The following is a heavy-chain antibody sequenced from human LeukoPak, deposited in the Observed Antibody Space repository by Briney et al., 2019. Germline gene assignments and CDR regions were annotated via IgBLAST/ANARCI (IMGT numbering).Heavy chain of an antibody. V-gene: IGHV4-61*05. Sequence: PSETLSLTCTVSGGSISSSSYYWSWIRQPPGKGLEWIGYIYYSGSTNYNPSLKSRVTISVDTSKNQFSLKLSSVTAADTAVYYCARHRDSAPLGSLYYYYGMDVWGQGTTVTVSS. CDR1: GGSISSSSYY. J-gene: IGHJ6*02. CDR3: ARHRDSAPLGSLYYYYGMDV. D-gene: IGHD1-26*01. CDR2: IYYSGST.